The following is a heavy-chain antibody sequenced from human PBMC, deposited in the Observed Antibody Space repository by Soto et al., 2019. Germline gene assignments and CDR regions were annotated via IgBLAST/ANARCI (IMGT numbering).Heavy chain of an antibody. V-gene: IGHV3-30*18. CDR3: AKGDRIAAAGNFAY. Sequence: QVQLEESGGGEVQPGRSLRLSCAASGFTFSSYGMHWVRHAPGKGLEWVAVISYDGGNKYYADSVKGRFTISRHNSKNTRYLQMNSLKAENTAVYYYAKGDRIAAAGNFAYWGQGTLVTDSS. CDR2: ISYDGGNK. D-gene: IGHD6-13*01. J-gene: IGHJ4*02. CDR1: GFTFSSYG.